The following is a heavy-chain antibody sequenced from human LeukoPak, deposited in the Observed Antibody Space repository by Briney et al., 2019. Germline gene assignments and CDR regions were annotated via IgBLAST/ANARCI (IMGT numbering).Heavy chain of an antibody. J-gene: IGHJ6*03. CDR3: ARHSRYSSGRYYYYMDV. D-gene: IGHD6-19*01. CDR1: GYSFTSYW. Sequence: GESLKISCKGSGYSFTSYWIGWVRQMPGKGLEWMGIIYPGDSDTRYRPSFQGQVTISADKSISTAYLQWSSLKASDTAMYYCARHSRYSSGRYYYYMDVWGKGTTVTVSS. CDR2: IYPGDSDT. V-gene: IGHV5-51*01.